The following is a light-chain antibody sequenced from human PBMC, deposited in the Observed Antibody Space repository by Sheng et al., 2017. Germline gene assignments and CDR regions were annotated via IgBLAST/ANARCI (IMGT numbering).Light chain of an antibody. CDR2: KAS. V-gene: IGKV1-5*03. CDR1: QYIHTW. J-gene: IGKJ1*01. Sequence: DIQMTQSPSTLSASVGDRVTVTCRASQYIHTWLAWYQQRPGKAPNLLIYKASTLQSGVPSRFSGSGSGTEFTLTINSLQPDDFATYFCQQYNTYPWTFGQGTKV. CDR3: QQYNTYPWT.